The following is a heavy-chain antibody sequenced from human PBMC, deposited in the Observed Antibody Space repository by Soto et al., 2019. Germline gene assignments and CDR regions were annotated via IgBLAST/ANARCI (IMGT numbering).Heavy chain of an antibody. Sequence: ASVKVSCKXSGYTFSHYGIGWVRQAPGQGLEWMGWISAYNGNRHFAEGLRGRITMTTNTTTSTADMELRSLSSDDTAVYYCARGGKGCSNSGCGYIYDGMDVWGQGTTVTVSS. CDR1: GYTFSHYG. D-gene: IGHD1-26*01. J-gene: IGHJ6*02. CDR2: ISAYNGNR. CDR3: ARGGKGCSNSGCGYIYDGMDV. V-gene: IGHV1-18*01.